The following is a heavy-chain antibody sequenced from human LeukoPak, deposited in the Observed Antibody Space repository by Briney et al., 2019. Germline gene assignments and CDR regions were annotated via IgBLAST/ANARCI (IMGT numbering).Heavy chain of an antibody. Sequence: SGGSLRLSCAASGFTFSNYGMSWVRQAPGKGLEWVSSISGSGGGTYYADSVKGRFTISRDNSKNTLYLQMNSLRAEDTAVYYCVRKWLLRRIDAFDIWGQGTMVTVSS. J-gene: IGHJ3*02. CDR1: GFTFSNYG. D-gene: IGHD3-22*01. V-gene: IGHV3-23*01. CDR2: ISGSGGGT. CDR3: VRKWLLRRIDAFDI.